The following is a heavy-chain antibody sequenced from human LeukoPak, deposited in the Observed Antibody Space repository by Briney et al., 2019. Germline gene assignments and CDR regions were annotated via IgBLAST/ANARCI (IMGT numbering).Heavy chain of an antibody. Sequence: GGSLRLSCAASGFTFSSYSMNWVRRAPGQGLEWVSLIYGDGSTYYADSVKGRVTISRDNSKNTVFLQMNSLRAEDTALYYCARINYRAFSIWGQGTMVTVSS. CDR3: ARINYRAFSI. V-gene: IGHV3-66*01. J-gene: IGHJ3*02. D-gene: IGHD4-11*01. CDR2: IYGDGST. CDR1: GFTFSSYS.